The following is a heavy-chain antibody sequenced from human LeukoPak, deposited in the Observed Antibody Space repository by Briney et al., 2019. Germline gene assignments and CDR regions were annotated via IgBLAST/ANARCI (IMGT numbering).Heavy chain of an antibody. D-gene: IGHD4-11*01. CDR2: INPNSGGT. Sequence: ASVKVSCKASGYTFTGYYMHWVRQAPGQGLEWMGRINPNSGGTNYAQKFQGRVTMTRDTSISTAYMELSRLRSDDTAVYYCVRVWDYSNYDFQHWGQGTLVTVSS. V-gene: IGHV1-2*06. CDR1: GYTFTGYY. J-gene: IGHJ1*01. CDR3: VRVWDYSNYDFQH.